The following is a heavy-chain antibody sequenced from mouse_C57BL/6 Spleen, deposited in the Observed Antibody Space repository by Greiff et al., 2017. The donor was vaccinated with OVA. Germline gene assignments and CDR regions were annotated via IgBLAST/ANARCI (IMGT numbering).Heavy chain of an antibody. CDR3: ARDEDWFAY. CDR2: INYDGSST. Sequence: EVKLMESEGGLVQPGSSMKLSCTASGFTFSDYYMAWVRQVPEKGLEWVANINYDGSSTYYLDSLKSRFIISRDNAKNNLYLQMSSLKSEDTATYYCARDEDWFAYWGQGTLVTVSA. CDR1: GFTFSDYY. V-gene: IGHV5-16*01. J-gene: IGHJ3*01.